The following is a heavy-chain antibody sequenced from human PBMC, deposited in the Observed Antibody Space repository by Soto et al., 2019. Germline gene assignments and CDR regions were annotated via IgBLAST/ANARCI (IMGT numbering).Heavy chain of an antibody. D-gene: IGHD3-10*01. J-gene: IGHJ4*02. CDR3: AKELLWFGSIFDY. CDR1: GFSVSNYA. CDR2: ISGSGGTT. V-gene: IGHV3-23*01. Sequence: EVQLLESGGGLVQPGGSLRLSCAASGFSVSNYAMSWVRQAPGKGLEWVSSISGSGGTTYYTDSVKGRFTISRDNSKNTLYLQMNSLRAEDTAIYYCAKELLWFGSIFDYWGQGTLVTVSS.